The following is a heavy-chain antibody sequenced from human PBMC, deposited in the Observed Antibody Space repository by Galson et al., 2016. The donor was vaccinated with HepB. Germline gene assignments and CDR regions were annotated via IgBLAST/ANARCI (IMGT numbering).Heavy chain of an antibody. D-gene: IGHD3-3*01. CDR2: IYWDDDK. V-gene: IGHV2-5*02. CDR1: GISLTTDGLG. J-gene: IGHJ6*02. CDR3: ALRRRSWSVGKCYYHYGMDV. Sequence: PALVKPTQTLTLTCTLSGISLTTDGLGVGWIRQPPGKALEWLSLIYWDDDKRYSPSLTSRLTITKDTSKNLVVLTMTNMDPLDTATNFCALRRRSWSVGKCYYHYGMDVWGQGSTVIVSS.